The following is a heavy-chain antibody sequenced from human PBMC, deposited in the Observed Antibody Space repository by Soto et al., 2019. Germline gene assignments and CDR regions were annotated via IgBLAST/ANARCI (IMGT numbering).Heavy chain of an antibody. J-gene: IGHJ6*03. CDR3: AKDGIAARRSYYYYYMDV. V-gene: IGHV3-23*01. D-gene: IGHD6-6*01. Sequence: EVHLLESGGGLVQPGGSLRLSCAASGFTFSSYAMSWVRQAPGKGLEWVSAISGSGGSTYYADSVKGRFTISRDTSKNTLYLQMNSLRADDTAVYYCAKDGIAARRSYYYYYMDVWGKGTTVTVSS. CDR2: ISGSGGST. CDR1: GFTFSSYA.